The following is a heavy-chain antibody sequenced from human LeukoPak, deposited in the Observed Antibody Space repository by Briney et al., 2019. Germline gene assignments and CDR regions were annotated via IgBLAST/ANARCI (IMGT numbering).Heavy chain of an antibody. CDR2: INHSGST. D-gene: IGHD3-10*01. CDR3: AGYYYGTENYHNHPNFDY. V-gene: IGHV4-34*01. Sequence: SETLSLTCAVYGGSFSSYYWAWIRQPPGKGLEWIGEINHSGSTTYNPSLESRVTISIDTSKNQFSLKLSSVTAADTAVYYCAGYYYGTENYHNHPNFDYWGQGTLVTVSS. CDR1: GGSFSSYY. J-gene: IGHJ4*02.